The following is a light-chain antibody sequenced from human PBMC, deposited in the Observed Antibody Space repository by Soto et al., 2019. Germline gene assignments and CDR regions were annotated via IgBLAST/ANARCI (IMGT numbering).Light chain of an antibody. CDR2: DAS. V-gene: IGKV1-5*01. Sequence: DIHMTQSPSTMSASVGDRVTITCRASQRISSWLAWYQQKPGKAPKLLIYDASSLESGVPSRFSGSGSGTEFTLTISSLQPDDFATYYCQQYNSYWTFGQGTKV. CDR3: QQYNSYWT. CDR1: QRISSW. J-gene: IGKJ1*01.